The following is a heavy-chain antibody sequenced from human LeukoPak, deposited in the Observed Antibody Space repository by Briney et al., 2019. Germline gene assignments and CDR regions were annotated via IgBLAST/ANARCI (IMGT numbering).Heavy chain of an antibody. CDR3: AVGITILGVAASFDS. V-gene: IGHV4-34*01. Sequence: SETLSLTCAVYGPSYNAYYWRWIPQPPGKGLEWIGDIDHRGTATYNPSLKSRLTIPADASKNQFSLKLNSVTDADTAVYYCAVGITILGVAASFDSWGQGNLVIVSS. J-gene: IGHJ4*02. CDR2: IDHRGTA. D-gene: IGHD3-3*01. CDR1: GPSYNAYY.